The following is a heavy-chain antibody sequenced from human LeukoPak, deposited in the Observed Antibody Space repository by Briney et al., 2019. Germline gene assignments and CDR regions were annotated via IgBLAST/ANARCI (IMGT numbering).Heavy chain of an antibody. D-gene: IGHD6-19*01. Sequence: GGSLRLSCAASGFTFSSYVMSWVRQAPGKGLEWVSSISNSGGSTYYADPVKGRLTISRDNSKNTLYLQMNSLRAEDTAVYYCAKVAVAGYYFDYWGQGTLVTVSS. J-gene: IGHJ4*02. CDR1: GFTFSSYV. V-gene: IGHV3-23*01. CDR3: AKVAVAGYYFDY. CDR2: ISNSGGST.